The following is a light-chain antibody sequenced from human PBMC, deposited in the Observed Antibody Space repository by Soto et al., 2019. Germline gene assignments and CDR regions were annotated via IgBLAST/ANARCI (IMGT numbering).Light chain of an antibody. V-gene: IGKV1-39*01. CDR3: QQSCSTPPT. J-gene: IGKJ1*01. Sequence: DIQMTQSPSSLSASVGNSVNITCRSSQSFSSYLNWYQQKPGKAPKLLIYAASSLQSGVPSRFSGSGSGTDFTLTISSLQPEDFATYYCQQSCSTPPTFGQGTKVDIK. CDR2: AAS. CDR1: QSFSSY.